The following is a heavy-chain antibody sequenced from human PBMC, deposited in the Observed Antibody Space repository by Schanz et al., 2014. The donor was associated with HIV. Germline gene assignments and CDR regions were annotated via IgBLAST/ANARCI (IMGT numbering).Heavy chain of an antibody. J-gene: IGHJ4*02. Sequence: VQLAESGGGVVRPGRSLRLSCAASGLTFSDYAMTWVPQGAGKGRGWVSTISESGRYTYYADSGKGRFTISRDNSKNTLYLQMNSLRAEDTSVYYCARGFQGFDYWGQGTLVTVSS. CDR1: GLTFSDYA. V-gene: IGHV3-23*04. CDR2: ISESGRYT. D-gene: IGHD3-10*01. CDR3: ARGFQGFDY.